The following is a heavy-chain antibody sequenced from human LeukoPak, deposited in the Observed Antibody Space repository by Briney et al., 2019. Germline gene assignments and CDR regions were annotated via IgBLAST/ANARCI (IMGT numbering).Heavy chain of an antibody. CDR1: GGTFSSYA. CDR3: ARDLFASGRHRYDAFDI. CDR2: IIPILGIA. V-gene: IGHV1-69*04. D-gene: IGHD3-10*02. Sequence: SVKVSCRASGGTFSSYAISWVRQAPGQGLEWMGRIIPILGIANYAQKFQGRVTITADKSTSTAYMELSSLRSEDTAVYYCARDLFASGRHRYDAFDIWGQGTMVTVSS. J-gene: IGHJ3*02.